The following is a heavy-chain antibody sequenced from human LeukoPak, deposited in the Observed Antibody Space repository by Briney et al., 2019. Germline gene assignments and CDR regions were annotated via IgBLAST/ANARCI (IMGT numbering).Heavy chain of an antibody. J-gene: IGHJ4*02. D-gene: IGHD2/OR15-2a*01. V-gene: IGHV3-74*01. CDR3: AGTNRLDY. CDR1: GFTFSSYW. Sequence: GGSLRLSCAASGFTFSSYWMHWVRQAPGKGLEWVSRINSDGSSTSYADSVKGRFTISRDNAKNTLYLQMNSLRAEDTAVYYCAGTNRLDYWGQGTLVTVSS. CDR2: INSDGSST.